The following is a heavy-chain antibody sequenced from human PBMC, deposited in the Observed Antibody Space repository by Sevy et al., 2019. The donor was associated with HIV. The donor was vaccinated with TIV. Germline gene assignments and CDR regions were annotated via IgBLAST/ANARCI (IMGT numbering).Heavy chain of an antibody. D-gene: IGHD1-26*01. V-gene: IGHV3-33*01. J-gene: IGHJ4*02. CDR1: GFTFSSYG. Sequence: GGSLRLSCAASGFTFSSYGMHWVRQAPGKGLEWVAIIWYDGSNKYYADSVKGRFTISRDNSKNTLYLQMNSLRAEDTAVYYCAGAMGWELLYLGYWGQGTLVTVSS. CDR2: IWYDGSNK. CDR3: AGAMGWELLYLGY.